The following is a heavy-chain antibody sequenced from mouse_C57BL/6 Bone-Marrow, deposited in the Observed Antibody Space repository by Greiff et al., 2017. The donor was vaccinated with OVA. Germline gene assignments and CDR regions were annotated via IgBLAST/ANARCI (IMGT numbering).Heavy chain of an antibody. CDR3: AILYGYPYYAMDY. D-gene: IGHD2-2*01. CDR2: ISSGGSYT. Sequence: VQLKESGGDLVKPGGSLKLSCAASGFTFSSYGMSWVRQTPDKRLEWVATISSGGSYTYYPDSVKGRFTISRDKAKNTLYLQMSSLKSEDTAMYYCAILYGYPYYAMDYWGQGTSVTVSS. J-gene: IGHJ4*01. CDR1: GFTFSSYG. V-gene: IGHV5-6*01.